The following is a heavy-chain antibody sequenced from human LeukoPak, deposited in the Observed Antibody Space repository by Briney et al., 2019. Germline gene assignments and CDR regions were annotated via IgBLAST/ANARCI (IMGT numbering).Heavy chain of an antibody. CDR2: IKPNSGGT. D-gene: IGHD6-13*01. CDR1: GYTFTGYY. V-gene: IGHV1-2*02. CDR3: AIDPEGIAAAGTFDY. Sequence: GASVKVSCKASGYTFTGYYMHWVRQAPGQGLEWMGWIKPNSGGTNYAQKFQGRVTMTRDTSISTAYVELSRLRSDDTAVYYCAIDPEGIAAAGTFDYWGQGTLVTVSS. J-gene: IGHJ4*02.